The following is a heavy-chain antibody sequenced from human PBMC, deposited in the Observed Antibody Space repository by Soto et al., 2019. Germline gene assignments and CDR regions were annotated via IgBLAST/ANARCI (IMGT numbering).Heavy chain of an antibody. Sequence: QVQLQESGPGLVKPSQTLSLTCTVSGGSISSGDYYWSWIRQPPGKGLAWIGYIYYSGSTYYNPSLTSRVTISVDTSKNQFSLKLSSVTAADTAVYYCARELIVATTHAAYFDYWGQGTLVTVSS. J-gene: IGHJ4*02. D-gene: IGHD5-12*01. CDR1: GGSISSGDYY. CDR3: ARELIVATTHAAYFDY. V-gene: IGHV4-30-4*01. CDR2: IYYSGST.